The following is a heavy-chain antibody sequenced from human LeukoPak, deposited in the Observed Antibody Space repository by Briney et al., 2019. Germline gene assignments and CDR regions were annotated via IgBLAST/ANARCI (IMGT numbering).Heavy chain of an antibody. CDR3: ARLDSGRDYFDY. CDR1: GFTFSDYY. J-gene: IGHJ4*02. CDR2: ISSSSSYT. Sequence: PGGTLRLSCAASGFTFSDYYMSWIRQAPGKGLEWVSYISSSSSYTKYADSVKGRFTISRDNAKNSLYLQMNSLRAEDTAVYYCARLDSGRDYFDYWGQGTLVTVSS. D-gene: IGHD6-25*01. V-gene: IGHV3-11*06.